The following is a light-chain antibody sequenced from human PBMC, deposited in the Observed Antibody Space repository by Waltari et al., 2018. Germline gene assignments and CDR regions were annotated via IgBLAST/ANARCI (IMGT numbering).Light chain of an antibody. V-gene: IGKV1-5*03. CDR2: KAS. J-gene: IGKJ2*03. Sequence: DIQMIQSPSTLSASVGDTITITCRASQSIGNYLAWYQQKPGKAPKLLIYKASSSGSGVPSRFSGSGSGTEFTLTISSLQPDDFATYYCQQYNTYSSFGQGTKLEIK. CDR1: QSIGNY. CDR3: QQYNTYSS.